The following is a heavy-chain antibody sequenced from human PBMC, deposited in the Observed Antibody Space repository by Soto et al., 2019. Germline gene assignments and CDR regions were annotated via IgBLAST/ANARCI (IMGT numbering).Heavy chain of an antibody. V-gene: IGHV1-2*04. J-gene: IGHJ4*02. CDR1: GYTITGYY. D-gene: IGHD3-16*02. Sequence: ASVNVSCKASGYTITGYYMHWVRKAPEQGLEWMGWINPNSGGTNYAQKFQGWVIMARDTSISTAYMELSRLRSDDTAVYYCARDGSLNDYIWGSYRYTTRGGGCYFDYWGQGTLVTSPQ. CDR3: ARDGSLNDYIWGSYRYTTRGGGCYFDY. CDR2: INPNSGGT.